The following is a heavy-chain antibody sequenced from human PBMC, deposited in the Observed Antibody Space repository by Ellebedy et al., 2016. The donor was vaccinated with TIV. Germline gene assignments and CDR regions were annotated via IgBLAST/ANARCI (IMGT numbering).Heavy chain of an antibody. CDR2: IWYDGSNK. J-gene: IGHJ4*02. CDR1: GFTFSSYG. D-gene: IGHD3-22*01. V-gene: IGHV3-33*01. CDR3: ARDRYYDSSGRLDY. Sequence: GGSLRLSXAASGFTFSSYGMHWVRQAPGKGLEWVAVIWYDGSNKYYADSVKGRFTISRDNSKNTLYLQMNSLRAEDTAVYYCARDRYYDSSGRLDYWGQGTLVTVSS.